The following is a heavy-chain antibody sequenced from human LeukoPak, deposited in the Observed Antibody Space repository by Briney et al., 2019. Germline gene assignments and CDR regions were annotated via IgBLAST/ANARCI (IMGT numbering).Heavy chain of an antibody. CDR2: ISSSGGST. J-gene: IGHJ4*02. V-gene: IGHV3-23*01. CDR1: GFTFSNYV. Sequence: GGSLRLSCAASGFTFSNYVMSWVRQAPGKGLEWVSSISSSGGSTYYADSVKGRFTISRDNSKNTLYLQMNSLRAEDTAVYYCAKSGYSYGSTFFDYWGQGTLVTVSS. D-gene: IGHD5-18*01. CDR3: AKSGYSYGSTFFDY.